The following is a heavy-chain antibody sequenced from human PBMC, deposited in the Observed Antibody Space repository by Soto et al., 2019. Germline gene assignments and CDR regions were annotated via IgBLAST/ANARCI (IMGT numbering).Heavy chain of an antibody. D-gene: IGHD3-10*01. V-gene: IGHV3-30*18. CDR1: GFTFSSYG. J-gene: IGHJ4*02. Sequence: VQLVESGGGVVQPGRSLRLSCAASGFTFSSYGMHWVRQAPGKGLEWVAVISYDGSNKYYADSVKGRFTISRDNSKNTLYLQMNSLRAEDTAVYYCAKKVLQGLWFAYFDYWGQGTLVTVSS. CDR3: AKKVLQGLWFAYFDY. CDR2: ISYDGSNK.